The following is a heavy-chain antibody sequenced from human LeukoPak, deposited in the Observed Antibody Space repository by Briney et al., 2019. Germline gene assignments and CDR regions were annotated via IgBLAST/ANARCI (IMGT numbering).Heavy chain of an antibody. V-gene: IGHV3-49*03. CDR1: GFTFGDYA. CDR3: TRDVVAGLYYYYYYYMDV. J-gene: IGHJ6*03. D-gene: IGHD6-19*01. Sequence: GGSLRLSCTASGFTFGDYAMSWFRQAPGKGLEWVGFIRSKAYGGTTEYAASVKGRFTISRDDSKSIAYLQMNSLKTEDTAVYHCTRDVVAGLYYYYYYYMDVWGKGTTVTVSS. CDR2: IRSKAYGGTT.